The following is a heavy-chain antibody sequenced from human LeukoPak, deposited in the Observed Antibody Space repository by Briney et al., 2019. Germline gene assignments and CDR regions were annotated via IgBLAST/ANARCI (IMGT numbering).Heavy chain of an antibody. CDR2: ISSSSSYI. D-gene: IGHD3-22*01. CDR3: AREGSSGYPGDY. V-gene: IGHV3-21*01. J-gene: IGHJ4*02. CDR1: GFPFSSYW. Sequence: GGSLRLSCVASGFPFSSYWMTWVRQAPGKGLEWVSSISSSSSYIYYADSVKGRFTISRDSAKNSLYLQMNSLRAEDTAVYYCAREGSSGYPGDYWGQGTLVTVSS.